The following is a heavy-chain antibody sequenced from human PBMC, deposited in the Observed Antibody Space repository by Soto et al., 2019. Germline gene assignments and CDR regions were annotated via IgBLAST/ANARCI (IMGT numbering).Heavy chain of an antibody. CDR2: FDPEDGET. J-gene: IGHJ5*02. Sequence: ASVKVSCKVSGYTLTELSMHWVRQAPGKGLEWMGGFDPEDGETIYAQKFQGRVTMTEDTSTDTAYMELSSLRSEDTAVYYCATVARELIVGAPGGWFDPWGQGTLVTVSS. D-gene: IGHD1-26*01. CDR1: GYTLTELS. V-gene: IGHV1-24*01. CDR3: ATVARELIVGAPGGWFDP.